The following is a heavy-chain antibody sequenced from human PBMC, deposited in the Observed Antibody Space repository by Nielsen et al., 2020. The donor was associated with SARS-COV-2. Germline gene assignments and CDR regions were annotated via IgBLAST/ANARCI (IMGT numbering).Heavy chain of an antibody. CDR2: INPSGGST. J-gene: IGHJ4*02. D-gene: IGHD1-26*01. V-gene: IGHV1-46*01. CDR3: ARDRALGGSYYPFDY. Sequence: ASVKVSCKASGYTFTSYYMHWVRQAPGQGLEWMGIINPSGGSTSYAQKFQGRVTMTRDTSTGTVYMELSSLRSEDTAVYYCARDRALGGSYYPFDYWGQGTLVTVSS. CDR1: GYTFTSYY.